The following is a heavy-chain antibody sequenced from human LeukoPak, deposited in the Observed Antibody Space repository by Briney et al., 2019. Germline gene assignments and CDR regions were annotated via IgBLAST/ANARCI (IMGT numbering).Heavy chain of an antibody. CDR1: GFTFSDYY. D-gene: IGHD3-22*01. CDR3: ARESPLYYYDSSGYYDDY. J-gene: IGHJ4*02. V-gene: IGHV3-11*01. Sequence: GGSLRLSCAASGFTFSDYYMSWIRQAPGKGLEWVSYISSSGSTIYYADSVKGRFTISRDNAKNSLYLQMNSLRVEDTAVYYCARESPLYYYDSSGYYDDYWGQGTLVTVSS. CDR2: ISSSGSTI.